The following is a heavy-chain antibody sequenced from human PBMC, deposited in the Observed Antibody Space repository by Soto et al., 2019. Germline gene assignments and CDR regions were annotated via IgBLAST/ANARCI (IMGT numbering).Heavy chain of an antibody. CDR1: GFSLSSSGVG. Sequence: QITLKESRPTLVKPTQTLTLTCTFSGFSLSSSGVGGGCIRQPPGKALEWLALIYWDDDKRYSPSLKSRLTMTKDTSNRQVVLTMPNMDPVDTGTYYCADSITVFGVVDDAFDIWGQGTMVTVSS. J-gene: IGHJ3*02. V-gene: IGHV2-5*02. D-gene: IGHD3-3*01. CDR2: IYWDDDK. CDR3: ADSITVFGVVDDAFDI.